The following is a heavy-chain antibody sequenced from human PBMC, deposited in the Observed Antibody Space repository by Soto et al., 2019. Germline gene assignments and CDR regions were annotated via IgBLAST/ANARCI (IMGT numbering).Heavy chain of an antibody. CDR3: ARALGRCSGGSCYRMGYYYYGMDV. D-gene: IGHD2-15*01. Sequence: PSETLSLTCTVSGGSISTYYWSWIRQPPGKGLEWIGYIYYSGSTNYNPSLKSRVTISVDTSENHVSLKLSFVTAADTAVYYCARALGRCSGGSCYRMGYYYYGMDVWGQGTTVTVSS. J-gene: IGHJ6*02. V-gene: IGHV4-59*01. CDR2: IYYSGST. CDR1: GGSISTYY.